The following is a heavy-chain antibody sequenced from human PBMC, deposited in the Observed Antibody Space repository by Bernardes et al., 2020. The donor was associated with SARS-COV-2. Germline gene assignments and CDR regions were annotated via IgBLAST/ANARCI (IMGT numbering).Heavy chain of an antibody. CDR1: GFTFSSYA. CDR2: ISGNGRIT. V-gene: IGHV3-23*01. D-gene: IGHD3-10*01. Sequence: GGSLRLSCAASGFTFSSYAISWVRQAPGKGLGWVSIISGNGRITYYADSVKGRFTISRDNSKNTVYLQMNGLRAEDTAVYYCAKGFSGAFDYWGQGTLVTVSS. CDR3: AKGFSGAFDY. J-gene: IGHJ4*02.